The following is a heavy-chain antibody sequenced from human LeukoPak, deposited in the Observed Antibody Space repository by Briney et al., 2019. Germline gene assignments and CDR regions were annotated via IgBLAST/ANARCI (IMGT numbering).Heavy chain of an antibody. Sequence: GGSLRLSCAASGFTFSSYAMSWVRQAPGKGLEWVSAISGSGGSTYYADSVKGRFTISRDNSKNTLYLQMNSLRAEDTAVYYCTRGAMVYYYYYYMDVWGKGSTVTVYS. V-gene: IGHV3-23*01. J-gene: IGHJ6*03. CDR3: TRGAMVYYYYYYMDV. CDR2: ISGSGGST. CDR1: GFTFSSYA. D-gene: IGHD5-18*01.